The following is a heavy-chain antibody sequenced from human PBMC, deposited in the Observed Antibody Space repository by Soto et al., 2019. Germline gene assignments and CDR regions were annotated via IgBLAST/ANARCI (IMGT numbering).Heavy chain of an antibody. Sequence: QVQLVESGGGVVQPGRSLRLSCEVSGFTFSSYGMHWVRQAPGKGLEWAAAIWYDGSNKYYADSVKGRFTISRDNSKNTLYLQMNGLRAEDTAVYYCARCISRVRGVNSRDCDYGMDFWGQGTTVTVSS. V-gene: IGHV3-33*01. D-gene: IGHD3-10*01. CDR2: IWYDGSNK. CDR3: ARCISRVRGVNSRDCDYGMDF. J-gene: IGHJ6*02. CDR1: GFTFSSYG.